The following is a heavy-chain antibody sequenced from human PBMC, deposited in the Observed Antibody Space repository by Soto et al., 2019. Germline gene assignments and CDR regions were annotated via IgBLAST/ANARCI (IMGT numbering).Heavy chain of an antibody. J-gene: IGHJ4*02. CDR3: AAMKTY. Sequence: EVQQVESGGGLAKPGGSLRLSCAASGFNFKNAWMNWVRQAPGKGLEWVGRIKSETDGGTTDYAAPVKGRFTISRDDSKSTLFLQMNSLKTEDTGVYYCAAMKTYWGQGTPVTVSS. CDR2: IKSETDGGTT. V-gene: IGHV3-15*07. CDR1: GFNFKNAW. D-gene: IGHD3-16*01.